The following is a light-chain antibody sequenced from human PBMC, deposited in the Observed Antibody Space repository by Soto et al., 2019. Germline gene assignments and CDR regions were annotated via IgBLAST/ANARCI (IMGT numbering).Light chain of an antibody. V-gene: IGKV3-11*01. J-gene: IGKJ5*01. CDR3: QQRSNWRPSST. CDR2: GAY. Sequence: LACYQQQLGQPPRILVYGAYFRATGIPARFSVSGSGTDFTLTISGLEPEDFAGDYCQQRSNWRPSSTFGQGTRLEIK.